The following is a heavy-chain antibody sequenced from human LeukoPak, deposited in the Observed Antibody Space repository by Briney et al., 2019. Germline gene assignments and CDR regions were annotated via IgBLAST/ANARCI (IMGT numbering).Heavy chain of an antibody. CDR3: ARAGTKLRYFDWSDY. CDR1: GFTFSSYS. D-gene: IGHD3-9*01. V-gene: IGHV3-21*01. J-gene: IGHJ4*02. CDR2: ISSSSSYI. Sequence: PGGSLRLSCAASGFTFSSYSMNWVRQAPGKGLEWVSFISSSSSYIYYADSVKGRFTISRDNAKNSLYLQMNSLRAEDTAVYYCARAGTKLRYFDWSDYWGQGTLVTVSS.